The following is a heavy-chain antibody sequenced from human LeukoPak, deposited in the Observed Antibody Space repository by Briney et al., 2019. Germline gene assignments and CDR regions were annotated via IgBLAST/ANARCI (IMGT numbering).Heavy chain of an antibody. Sequence: PGTLSLTCAVSGGSISSSNWWSWVRQPPGKGLEWIGYIYYSGSTYYNPSLKSRVTISVDTSKNQFSLKLSSVTAADTAVYYCANYGSGSYRFDPWGQGTLVTVSS. D-gene: IGHD3-10*01. CDR3: ANYGSGSYRFDP. CDR2: IYYSGST. V-gene: IGHV4-4*03. J-gene: IGHJ5*02. CDR1: GGSISSSNW.